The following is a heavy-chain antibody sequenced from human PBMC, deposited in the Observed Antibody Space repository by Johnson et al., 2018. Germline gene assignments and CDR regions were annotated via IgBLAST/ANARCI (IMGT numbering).Heavy chain of an antibody. CDR3: ARDAGIGILFGELLNFQH. CDR2: ISGGASST. J-gene: IGHJ1*01. D-gene: IGHD3-10*01. CDR1: GFTFSNYA. V-gene: IGHV3-23*04. Sequence: EVQLVESGGGLVQPGGSLRLSCTASGFTFSNYAMSWVRQAPGKGLEWVSTISGGASSTYFPDSVRGRFTITRDNSQNTVYLHMHSLRAEDPAVYYCARDAGIGILFGELLNFQHWGQGTLVTVSS.